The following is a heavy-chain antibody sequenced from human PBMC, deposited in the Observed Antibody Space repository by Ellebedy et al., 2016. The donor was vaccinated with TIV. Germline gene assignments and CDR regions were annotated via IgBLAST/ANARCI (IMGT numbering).Heavy chain of an antibody. Sequence: SETLSLTXTVSGGPINSDGYYWSWIRQHPGKGLEWIGYIFYSGSTYYNPSLKSRFSISLDMSKNQFSLKLSSVTAADTAVFYCARGEAQGGSLLYESWGQGTLVTVSA. D-gene: IGHD3-16*01. V-gene: IGHV4-31*03. J-gene: IGHJ5*02. CDR1: GGPINSDGYY. CDR3: ARGEAQGGSLLYES. CDR2: IFYSGST.